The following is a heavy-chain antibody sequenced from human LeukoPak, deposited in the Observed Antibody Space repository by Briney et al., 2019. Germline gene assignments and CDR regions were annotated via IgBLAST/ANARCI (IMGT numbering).Heavy chain of an antibody. CDR1: GGSISSGGYS. CDR2: IYHSGST. D-gene: IGHD3-22*01. V-gene: IGHV4-30-2*01. J-gene: IGHJ4*02. CDR3: ARGDSSGNGYYFDY. Sequence: PSETLSLTCAVSGGSISSGGYSWSWIRQPPGKGLEWIGYIYHSGSTYYNPSLKSRVTISVDRSKNQFSLKLSSVTAADTAVYYCARGDSSGNGYYFDYWGQGTLVTVSS.